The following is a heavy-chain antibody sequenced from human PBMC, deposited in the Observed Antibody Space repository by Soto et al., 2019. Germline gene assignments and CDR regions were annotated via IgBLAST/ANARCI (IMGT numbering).Heavy chain of an antibody. V-gene: IGHV4-59*01. CDR1: GGSISSYY. CDR3: AREAPVLRFLEWPKGWYFDL. J-gene: IGHJ2*01. Sequence: SETLSLTCTVSGGSISSYYWSWIRQSPGKGLEWIGYIYYTGYTNYNPSLKSRVTISVDTSKNQFSLNVSTVTAADTAVYYCAREAPVLRFLEWPKGWYFDLWGRGTLVTVSS. D-gene: IGHD3-3*01. CDR2: IYYTGYT.